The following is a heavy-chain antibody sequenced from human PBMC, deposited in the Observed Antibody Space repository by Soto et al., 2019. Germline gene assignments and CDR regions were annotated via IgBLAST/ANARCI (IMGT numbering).Heavy chain of an antibody. V-gene: IGHV4-59*12. CDR1: GVSRRDDY. CDR3: ARARLRAVYAFDT. D-gene: IGHD5-12*01. CDR2: ISHSGST. J-gene: IGHJ3*02. Sequence: LXLTCTVWGVSRRDDYWSCIRQPPGKGLEWIGHISHSGSTNYNPSLKSRVTISVDTSKNQFSLRLSSVTAADTAMYYCARARLRAVYAFDTWGQGKMVTVSS.